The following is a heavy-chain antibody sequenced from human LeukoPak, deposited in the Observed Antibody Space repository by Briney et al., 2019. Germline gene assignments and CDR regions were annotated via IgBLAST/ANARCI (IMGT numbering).Heavy chain of an antibody. CDR2: IFPADSDT. CDR3: ARCVNGSVVARNFDS. J-gene: IGHJ4*02. Sequence: ESLKISRKGSGYTFTHYWIGWVRQMPGKGLEWMGIIFPADSDTRYSPSFQGQVTISADKSIGTAFLQWTSPKASDTATYSCARCVNGSVVARNFDSWGQGTLVTVSS. CDR1: GYTFTHYW. D-gene: IGHD2-15*01. V-gene: IGHV5-51*01.